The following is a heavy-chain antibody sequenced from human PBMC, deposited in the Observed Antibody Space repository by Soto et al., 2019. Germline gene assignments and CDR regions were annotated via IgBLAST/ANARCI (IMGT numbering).Heavy chain of an antibody. CDR1: GFTFIDYA. Sequence: WGSLRLSCTASGFTFIDYAIHFFRHSPVKWLEWVASIWFDGATKYYADSVKGRFTISRDNSKNTVYLQMNSLRAEDSALYHCGRGGFSTNWRFDYWGQGTLVTVSS. CDR2: IWFDGATK. D-gene: IGHD6-13*01. CDR3: GRGGFSTNWRFDY. V-gene: IGHV3-33*01. J-gene: IGHJ4*02.